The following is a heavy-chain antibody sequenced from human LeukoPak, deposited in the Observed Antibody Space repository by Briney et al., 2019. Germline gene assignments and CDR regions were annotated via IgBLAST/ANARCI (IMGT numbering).Heavy chain of an antibody. CDR3: ARAGYSYGYGY. CDR2: IYYSGST. Sequence: SETLSLTCTVSGGSISSYYWSWIRQPPGKGLERIGYIYYSGSTNYNPSLKSRVTISVDTSKNQFSLKLSSVTAADTAVYYCARAGYSYGYGYWGQGTLVTVSS. D-gene: IGHD5-18*01. CDR1: GGSISSYY. J-gene: IGHJ4*02. V-gene: IGHV4-59*01.